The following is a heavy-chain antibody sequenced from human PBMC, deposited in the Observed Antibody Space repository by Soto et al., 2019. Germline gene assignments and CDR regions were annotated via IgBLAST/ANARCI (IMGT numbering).Heavy chain of an antibody. CDR2: ITGSGGSA. CDR1: GFTFSSYA. J-gene: IGHJ4*02. CDR3: AIGHSTRWTNFDY. Sequence: EVQLLESGGGLVQPGGSLRLSCAASGFTFSSYAMSWVRQAPVKGLEWVSTITGSGGSAYYADSVKGPFTISRDNSKNTVYLLMSSLRAEDTAVYYCAIGHSTRWTNFDYWAQGTLVTVSS. V-gene: IGHV3-23*01. D-gene: IGHD2-2*01.